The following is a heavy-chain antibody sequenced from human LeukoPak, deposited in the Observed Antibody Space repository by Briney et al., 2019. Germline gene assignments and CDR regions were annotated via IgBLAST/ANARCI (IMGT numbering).Heavy chain of an antibody. V-gene: IGHV3-21*01. J-gene: IGHJ6*04. D-gene: IGHD3-10*02. Sequence: GGSLRLSCAASGFTFSSYGMNWVRQAPGKGLEWVSSISSSSSYIYYADSVKGRFTISRDNAKNSLYLQMNSLRAEDTAVYYCAELGITMIGGVWGKGTTVTISS. CDR1: GFTFSSYG. CDR3: AELGITMIGGV. CDR2: ISSSSSYI.